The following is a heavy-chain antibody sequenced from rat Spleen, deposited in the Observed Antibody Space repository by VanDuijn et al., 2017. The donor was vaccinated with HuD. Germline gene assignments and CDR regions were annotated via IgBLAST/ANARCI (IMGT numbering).Heavy chain of an antibody. CDR3: ARHLREASGVMDA. D-gene: IGHD4-3*01. Sequence: QVQLTESGPGLVPPSQSLSLTCPVSGFSLTHYVVSWVRHHPGKVLDWTGAIWSGGSTDYSSALKSRLSITRDTSKNQVFLKMNSLQPEDTGTYYCARHLREASGVMDAWGQGASVTVSS. V-gene: IGHV2-4*01. CDR1: GFSLTHYV. J-gene: IGHJ4*01. CDR2: IWSGGST.